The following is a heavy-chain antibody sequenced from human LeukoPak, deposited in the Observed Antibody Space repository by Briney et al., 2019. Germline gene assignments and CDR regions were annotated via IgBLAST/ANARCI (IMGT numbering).Heavy chain of an antibody. V-gene: IGHV3-23*01. J-gene: IGHJ4*02. CDR3: AKVLAYYFDY. Sequence: GGSLRLSCAASGFIFSDSYMTWVRQAPGKGLEWVSAIGSGTYYADSVKGRFTISRDNSKNTLYLQMNSLRAEDTAVYYCAKVLAYYFDYWGQGTLVTVSS. CDR1: GFIFSDSY. CDR2: IGSGT.